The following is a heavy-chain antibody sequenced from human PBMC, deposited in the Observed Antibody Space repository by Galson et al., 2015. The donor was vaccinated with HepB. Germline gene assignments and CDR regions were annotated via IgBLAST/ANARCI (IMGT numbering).Heavy chain of an antibody. Sequence: SVKVSCKASGYTFTQFGISWVRQAPGHGLEWMGGIIPIFGTANYAQKFQGRVTITADESTSTAYMELSSLRSEDTAVYYCASLYGGNFGAWGQGTLVTVSS. V-gene: IGHV1-69*13. J-gene: IGHJ5*02. CDR3: ASLYGGNFGA. CDR2: IIPIFGTA. D-gene: IGHD4-23*01. CDR1: GYTFTQFG.